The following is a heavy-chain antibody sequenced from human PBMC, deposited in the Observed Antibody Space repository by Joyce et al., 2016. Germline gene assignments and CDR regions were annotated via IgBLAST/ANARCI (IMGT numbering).Heavy chain of an antibody. CDR1: GDSVTSLF. Sequence: QVHLQESGPGLVKPSETLSLTCTVSGDSVTSLFWNWIRQPPGKGLGWVAHISSTGSTKYNPSLKSRATISWDAPRNQFSLKLTSVTAADTAIYYCARDGGYYFDYWGQGTLVAVSS. J-gene: IGHJ4*02. CDR3: ARDGGYYFDY. CDR2: ISSTGST. D-gene: IGHD3-16*01. V-gene: IGHV4-59*02.